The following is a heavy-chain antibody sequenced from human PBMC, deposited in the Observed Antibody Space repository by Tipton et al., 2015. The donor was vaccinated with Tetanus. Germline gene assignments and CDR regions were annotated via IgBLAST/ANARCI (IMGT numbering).Heavy chain of an antibody. CDR2: IYSGGST. CDR1: GFTFRSYA. Sequence: SLRLSCAASGFTFRSYAMSWARQAPGKGLEWVSVIYSGGSTYYADSVKGRFTISRDNSKNTLYLQMNSLRAEDTAVYYCARDAGGPYGDYATFDYWGQGTLVTVSS. D-gene: IGHD4-17*01. V-gene: IGHV3-53*01. J-gene: IGHJ4*02. CDR3: ARDAGGPYGDYATFDY.